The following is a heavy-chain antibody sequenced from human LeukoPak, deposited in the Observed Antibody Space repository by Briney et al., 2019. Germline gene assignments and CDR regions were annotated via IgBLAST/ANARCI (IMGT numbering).Heavy chain of an antibody. CDR3: TTGIRGD. V-gene: IGHV3-15*07. Sequence: PGGSLRLSCSASGLTATNAWMNWVRQAPGEGLDWVGRIASKTDGGATDYAAPVKGRFTISRDDSKNTLNLQMNSLKTEDTAVYYCTTGIRGDWGQGTLVTVSS. J-gene: IGHJ4*02. CDR1: GLTATNAW. D-gene: IGHD3-10*01. CDR2: IASKTDGGAT.